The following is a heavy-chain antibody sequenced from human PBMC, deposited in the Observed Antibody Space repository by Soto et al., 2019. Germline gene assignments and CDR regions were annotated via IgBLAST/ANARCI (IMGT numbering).Heavy chain of an antibody. CDR3: ARYDYGAGDDYNIDY. V-gene: IGHV4-4*02. J-gene: IGHJ4*02. D-gene: IGHD3-10*01. CDR2: IHHSGST. Sequence: QVQLQESGPGLVKPSGTLSLTCAVSGASIISMNWWSWVRQPPGKGLEWIGEIHHSGSTNYNPSRMSRATIAVDKSKNPFPLKLTSVTAADTAVYYCARYDYGAGDDYNIDYWGQGTLVTVSS. CDR1: GASIISMNW.